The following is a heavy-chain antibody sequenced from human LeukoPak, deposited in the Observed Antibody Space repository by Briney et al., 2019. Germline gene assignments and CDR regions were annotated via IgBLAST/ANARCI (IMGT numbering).Heavy chain of an antibody. V-gene: IGHV3-15*01. CDR1: GFTFSNAW. CDR2: IKSKTDGGTT. Sequence: PGGSLRLSCAASGFTFSNAWMSWVRQAPGKGLEWVGRIKSKTDGGTTDYPAPVKGRFTISRDDSKNTLYLQMNSLKTEDTAAYYCTTDMAYYYDSSGYQIDYWGQGTLATVSS. D-gene: IGHD3-22*01. J-gene: IGHJ4*02. CDR3: TTDMAYYYDSSGYQIDY.